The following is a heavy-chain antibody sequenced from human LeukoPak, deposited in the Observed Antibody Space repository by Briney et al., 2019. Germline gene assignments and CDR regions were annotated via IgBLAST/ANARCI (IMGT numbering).Heavy chain of an antibody. CDR1: GGTFSTYA. D-gene: IGHD3-9*01. J-gene: IGHJ3*02. V-gene: IGHV1-69*13. Sequence: ASVRVSCKASGGTFSTYAISWVRQAPGQGLEWMGGIIPIFGTSNYAQKFQGRVTITADESTSTAYMELSSLRSEDTAVYYCARDDGRYFDRLGHDAFNIWGQGTLVTVSS. CDR3: ARDDGRYFDRLGHDAFNI. CDR2: IIPIFGTS.